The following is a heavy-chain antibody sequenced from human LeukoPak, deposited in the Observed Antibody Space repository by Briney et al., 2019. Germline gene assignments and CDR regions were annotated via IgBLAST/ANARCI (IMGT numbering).Heavy chain of an antibody. CDR1: GFTFSSYA. V-gene: IGHV3-23*01. CDR2: ISGSGGST. CDR3: AKAEFRCSSTGCYPGVDFDY. Sequence: GGSLRLSCAASGFTFSSYAMSWVRQAPGKGLEWVSAISGSGGSTYYADSVKGRFTISRDNSKNTLYLQMNSLRAEDTAVYYCAKAEFRCSSTGCYPGVDFDYWGQGTLVTVSS. J-gene: IGHJ4*02. D-gene: IGHD2-2*01.